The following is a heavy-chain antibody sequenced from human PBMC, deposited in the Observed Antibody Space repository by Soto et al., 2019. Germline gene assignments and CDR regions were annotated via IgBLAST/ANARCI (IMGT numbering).Heavy chain of an antibody. CDR3: VKGSADSRPYYVDY. D-gene: IGHD3-22*01. Sequence: EAQLLESGGGLVQPGGSLRLSCAASGFTFRNFAMSWVRQAPAKGLEWFSAITDSGSDTYYADSVKGRFTISRDNSNNMLYLQMNSLGAEDTAVYFCVKGSADSRPYYVDYWGQGTLVTVSS. J-gene: IGHJ4*02. CDR1: GFTFRNFA. V-gene: IGHV3-23*01. CDR2: ITDSGSDT.